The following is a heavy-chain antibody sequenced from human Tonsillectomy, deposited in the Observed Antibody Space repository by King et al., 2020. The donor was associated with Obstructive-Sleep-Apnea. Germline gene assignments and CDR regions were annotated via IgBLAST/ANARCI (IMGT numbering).Heavy chain of an antibody. CDR3: ASAVPAAISGILNWFDP. Sequence: QLQESGSGLVKTSQTLSLTCAVSGGSISSGGYSWSWIRQPPGKGLEWIGYIYHSGSAYYNPSLKSRVTISVDTSKNQFSLKLRSMTDADTAVYYCASAVPAAISGILNWFDPWGQGTLVTVSS. J-gene: IGHJ5*02. V-gene: IGHV4-30-2*01. D-gene: IGHD2-2*01. CDR2: IYHSGSA. CDR1: GGSISSGGYS.